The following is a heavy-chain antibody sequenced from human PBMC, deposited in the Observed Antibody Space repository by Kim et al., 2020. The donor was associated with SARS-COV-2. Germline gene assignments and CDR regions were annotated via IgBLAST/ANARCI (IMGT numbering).Heavy chain of an antibody. D-gene: IGHD1-1*01. V-gene: IGHV4-39*01. CDR2: IYYTWTT. CDR1: GGSISSSRHY. CDR3: VAYQYETTYDF. J-gene: IGHJ4*02. Sequence: SETLSLTCTVSGGSISSSRHYWAWIRQPPGKWLEWIGSIYYTWTTDYNPSLKSRVTISLDTSKNEFSLKLNSVTAADTAVYYCVAYQYETTYDFWGQGTL.